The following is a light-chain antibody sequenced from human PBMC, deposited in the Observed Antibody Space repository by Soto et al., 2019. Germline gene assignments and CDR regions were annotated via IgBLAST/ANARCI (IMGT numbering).Light chain of an antibody. CDR2: AAS. V-gene: IGKV1-9*01. Sequence: DIQLTQSPSFLSASVGDRVTITCRASQGISNYLAWYQQRPGKAPELLIYAASTLQSGVPSRSSGSGSGTDFTLTISCLQSEDFATYYCQQYYSFPPTFGQGTKVDI. CDR1: QGISNY. J-gene: IGKJ1*01. CDR3: QQYYSFPPT.